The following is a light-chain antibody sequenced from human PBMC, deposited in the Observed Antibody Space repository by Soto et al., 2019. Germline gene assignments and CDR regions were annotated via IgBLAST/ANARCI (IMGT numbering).Light chain of an antibody. Sequence: EIVVTPSPGPLSLPPGERASLSSRASKSVTGNYFAWYQQKPGQTPRLLIYEASRRAAGIPDRCSGSGSGTDFTLTISSLEPEDFAVYYCHQYGSSRPYTFGQGTRLEIK. CDR2: EAS. V-gene: IGKV3-20*01. CDR3: HQYGSSRPYT. J-gene: IGKJ2*01. CDR1: KSVTGNY.